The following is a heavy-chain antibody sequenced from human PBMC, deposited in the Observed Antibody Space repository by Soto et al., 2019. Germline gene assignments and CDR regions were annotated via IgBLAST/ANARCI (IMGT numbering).Heavy chain of an antibody. D-gene: IGHD1-1*01. V-gene: IGHV4-4*07. Sequence: PSETLSLTXTVSGASISGFYWSWIRKSAGKGLEWIGRIYATGTTDYNPSLKSRVMMSVDTSKKQFSLKLRSVTAADTAVYYCVRDGTKTLRDWFDPWGQGISVTV. CDR2: IYATGTT. CDR1: GASISGFY. CDR3: VRDGTKTLRDWFDP. J-gene: IGHJ5*02.